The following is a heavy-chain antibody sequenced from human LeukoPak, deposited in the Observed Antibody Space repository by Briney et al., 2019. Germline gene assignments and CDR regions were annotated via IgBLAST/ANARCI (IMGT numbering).Heavy chain of an antibody. V-gene: IGHV3-30*18. J-gene: IGHJ4*02. CDR3: AKSFHSTGFYYVDY. D-gene: IGHD3-22*01. CDR2: ISDDGSNK. Sequence: GGSLRLSCAASGFTFSSSGMHWVRQAPGKGLEWVAVISDDGSNKYYTDSVKGRFTISRDNSKNTLYLQMNSLRADDTAVFYCAKSFHSTGFYYVDYWGQGTLVTVSS. CDR1: GFTFSSSG.